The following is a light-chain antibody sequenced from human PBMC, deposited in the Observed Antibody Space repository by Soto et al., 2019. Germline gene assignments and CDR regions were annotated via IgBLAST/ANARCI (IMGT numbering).Light chain of an antibody. V-gene: IGKV3-11*01. CDR1: QSVSSY. CDR2: DAS. Sequence: EIVLTQSPATLSLSPGERATLSCRASQSVSSYLAWYQQKPGQAPRLLIYDASNRATGIPARFSGSGSGTDFTLTISSREPEDVAVYYCQQRSNWPLSLTFGGGTKVEIK. J-gene: IGKJ4*01. CDR3: QQRSNWPLSLT.